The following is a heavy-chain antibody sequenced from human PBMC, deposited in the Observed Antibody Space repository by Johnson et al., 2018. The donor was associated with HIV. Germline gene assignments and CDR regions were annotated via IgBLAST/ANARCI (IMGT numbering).Heavy chain of an antibody. J-gene: IGHJ3*02. V-gene: IGHV3-73*02. CDR1: GFPFSGPA. CDR2: IGTEADDYAT. D-gene: IGHD3-3*01. Sequence: VQLVESGGDLVQPGGSLKLSCAASGFPFSGPAMHWVRQTPGNGLEWVGHIGTEADDYATSYVASVKGRLIVSRVDSENTAFLQMNSLKIEDPAVYYCATGGDVVVNVGVVDDAFDIWGQGTMVTVSS. CDR3: ATGGDVVVNVGVVDDAFDI.